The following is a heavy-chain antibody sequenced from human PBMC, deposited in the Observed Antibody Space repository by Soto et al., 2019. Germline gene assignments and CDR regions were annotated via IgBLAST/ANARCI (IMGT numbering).Heavy chain of an antibody. J-gene: IGHJ4*02. CDR3: AKDVTPDSRWDIDY. D-gene: IGHD1-26*01. V-gene: IGHV3-23*01. Sequence: EVQLLESGGGLVQPGGSLRLSCAASEFTFRIYAMNWVRQAPGKGLEWVAGIIGAGAPYYADPVKGRFTISRDNSKNMLYLQMNSLRDEDTALYFCAKDVTPDSRWDIDYWGQGTLVTVSS. CDR2: IIGAGAP. CDR1: EFTFRIYA.